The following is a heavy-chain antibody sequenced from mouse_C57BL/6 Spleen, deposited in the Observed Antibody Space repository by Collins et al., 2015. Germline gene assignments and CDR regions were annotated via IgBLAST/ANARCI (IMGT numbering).Heavy chain of an antibody. J-gene: IGHJ2*01. CDR1: GYSITSGYY. D-gene: IGHD1-1*01. V-gene: IGHV3-6*01. CDR3: ARCGSPYFDY. Sequence: DVQLQESGPGLVKPSQSLSLTCSVTGYSITSGYYWNWIRQFPGNKLEWMGYISYDGSNNYNPSLKNRISITRDTSKNQFFLKLNSVTTEDTATYYCARCGSPYFDYWGQGTTLTVSS. CDR2: ISYDGSN.